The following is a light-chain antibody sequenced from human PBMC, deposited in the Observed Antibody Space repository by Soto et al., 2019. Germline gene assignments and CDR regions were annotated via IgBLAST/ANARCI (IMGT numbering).Light chain of an antibody. CDR2: GNS. Sequence: QSVLTQPPSVSGAPGQRVTISCTGSSSNTGAGYDVHWYQQVPGTAPKLLIYGNSNRPSGVPDRFSGAKSGTSASLAITGLQAEDEADYYCQSYDSSLSGFWVFGGGTKLTVL. V-gene: IGLV1-40*01. J-gene: IGLJ3*02. CDR1: SSNTGAGYD. CDR3: QSYDSSLSGFWV.